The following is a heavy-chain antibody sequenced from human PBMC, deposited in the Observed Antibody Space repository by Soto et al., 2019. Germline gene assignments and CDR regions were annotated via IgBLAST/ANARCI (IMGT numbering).Heavy chain of an antibody. Sequence: QVQLVQSGAEVKKPGSSVKVSCKASGGIFSSYAISWVRQAPGQGLEWMGGIIPIFGTANYAQKFQGRVTITADKSTSTAYMELSSLRSEDTAVYYCASEAYSSSSGGVDYWGQGTLVTVSS. CDR2: IIPIFGTA. J-gene: IGHJ4*02. CDR1: GGIFSSYA. D-gene: IGHD6-6*01. CDR3: ASEAYSSSSGGVDY. V-gene: IGHV1-69*06.